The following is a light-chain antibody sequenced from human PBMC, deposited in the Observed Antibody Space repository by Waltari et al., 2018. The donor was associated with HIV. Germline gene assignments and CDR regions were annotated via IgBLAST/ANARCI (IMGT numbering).Light chain of an antibody. CDR3: AAWDDSLNGWV. CDR2: SNN. J-gene: IGLJ3*02. V-gene: IGLV1-44*01. CDR1: SSNIGSYT. Sequence: QSVLTQPPSASGTPGQRVTIPCSGSSSNIGSYTVNWYQQPPRTAPQLLIYSNNQRPSGVPDRFSGSKSGTSASLAISGLQSEDEADYYCAAWDDSLNGWVFGGGTKLTVL.